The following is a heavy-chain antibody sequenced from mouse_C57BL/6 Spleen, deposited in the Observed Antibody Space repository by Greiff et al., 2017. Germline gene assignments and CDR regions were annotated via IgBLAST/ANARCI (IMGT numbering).Heavy chain of an antibody. CDR2: ISSGGSYT. Sequence: EVMLVESGGDLVKPGGSLKLSCAASGFTFSSYGMSWVRQTPAKRLEWVATISSGGSYTYYPDSVKGRFTISRDNAKNTLYLQMSSLKSEDTAMYYCARGDGYDEGYFDVWGTGTTVTVSS. J-gene: IGHJ1*03. D-gene: IGHD2-2*01. CDR3: ARGDGYDEGYFDV. V-gene: IGHV5-6*02. CDR1: GFTFSSYG.